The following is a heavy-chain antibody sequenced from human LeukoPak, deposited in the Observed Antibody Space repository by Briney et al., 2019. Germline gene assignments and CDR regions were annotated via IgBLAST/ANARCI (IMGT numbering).Heavy chain of an antibody. J-gene: IGHJ5*02. CDR3: ARGTLRYFDWFLPRVWFDP. CDR1: GGSLSGHY. D-gene: IGHD3-9*01. Sequence: KASETLSLTCGVYGGSLSGHYWSWIRQPPGKGLEWIGEIKHSGSTNYNPSLKSRVTISVDTSKNQFSLKLSSVTAADTAVYYCARGTLRYFDWFLPRVWFDPWGQGTLVTVSS. V-gene: IGHV4-34*01. CDR2: IKHSGST.